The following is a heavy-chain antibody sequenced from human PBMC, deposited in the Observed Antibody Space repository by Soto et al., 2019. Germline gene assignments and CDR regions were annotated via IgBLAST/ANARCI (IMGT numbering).Heavy chain of an antibody. CDR2: ISYDGSSK. CDR3: SCLPDVPKVGAAVYLDS. CDR1: GFTFNTYP. D-gene: IGHD2-15*01. Sequence: PGGSLRLSCAASGFTFNTYPRHWVRQAPGKGLEWVGVISYDGSSKYYADSVKGRFTISRDNSKNTLYLQMNSLRTEDTAVYYCSCLPDVPKVGAAVYLDSWGQGTLVTVSS. J-gene: IGHJ4*02. V-gene: IGHV3-30*04.